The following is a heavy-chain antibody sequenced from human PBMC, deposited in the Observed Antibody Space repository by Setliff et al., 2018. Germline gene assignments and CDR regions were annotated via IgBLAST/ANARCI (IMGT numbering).Heavy chain of an antibody. Sequence: SETLSLTCTVSGGSINNYYWSWIRQSPGKGLEWIGYIDTSGSTDYNPSLKSRVTISVDTSKNQLSLKLSSVTAADTAVYYCARHTIAMSTIISYFDYWGQGTLVTVPQ. CDR3: ARHTIAMSTIISYFDY. D-gene: IGHD3-10*01. V-gene: IGHV4-59*08. J-gene: IGHJ4*02. CDR2: IDTSGST. CDR1: GGSINNYY.